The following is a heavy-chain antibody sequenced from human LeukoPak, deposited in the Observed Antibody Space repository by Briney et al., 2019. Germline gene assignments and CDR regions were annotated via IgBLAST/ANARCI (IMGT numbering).Heavy chain of an antibody. Sequence: PGGSLKLSCAASGFTFSGSAMHWVRQASGKGLEWVGRIRSKANSHATAYAASVKGRFTISRDDSKNTAYLQMNSLKTEDTAVYYCTRHSSGWDDAFDIWGQGTMVTVSS. CDR3: TRHSSGWDDAFDI. J-gene: IGHJ3*02. CDR2: IRSKANSHAT. CDR1: GFTFSGSA. D-gene: IGHD6-19*01. V-gene: IGHV3-73*01.